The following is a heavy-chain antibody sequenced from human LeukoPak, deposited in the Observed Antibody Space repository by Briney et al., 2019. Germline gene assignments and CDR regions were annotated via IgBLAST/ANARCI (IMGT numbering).Heavy chain of an antibody. CDR1: GFTFSNVW. CDR2: IKSKTDGGTT. J-gene: IGHJ3*02. V-gene: IGHV3-15*01. CDR3: TTDLLGSYYDILTGYYAFDI. D-gene: IGHD3-9*01. Sequence: GGSLRLSCAASGFTFSNVWMSWVRQAPGKGLEWVGRIKSKTDGGTTDYRAPVKGRFTISRDDSKNTLYLQMNSLKTEDTAVYYCTTDLLGSYYDILTGYYAFDIWDRGTMVTVSS.